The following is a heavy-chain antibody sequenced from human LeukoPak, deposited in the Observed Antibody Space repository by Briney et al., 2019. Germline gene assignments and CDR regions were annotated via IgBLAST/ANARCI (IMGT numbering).Heavy chain of an antibody. V-gene: IGHV3-30-3*01. CDR3: ARDGNYYDSSGYFDY. J-gene: IGHJ4*02. CDR1: GFTFSSYA. CDR2: ISYDGSNK. Sequence: PGGSLRLSCAASGFTFSSYAMHWVRQAPAKGLEWVAVISYDGSNKYYADSVKGRFTISRDNSKNTLYLQMNSLRAEDTAVYYCARDGNYYDSSGYFDYWGQGTLVTVSS. D-gene: IGHD3-22*01.